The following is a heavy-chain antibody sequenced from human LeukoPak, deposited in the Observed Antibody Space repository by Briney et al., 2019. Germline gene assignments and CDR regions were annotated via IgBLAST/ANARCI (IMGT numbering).Heavy chain of an antibody. D-gene: IGHD2-15*01. Sequence: SQTLSLTCTVSGGSIGNYYRGWIRQPPGKGLEWIANIFHSGSTNYKPSLKSRVTISLDTSKNQFSLRINSVTGAHTAVYYCARTYCAAGTCYDTFDIWGQGTLVTVSS. CDR3: ARTYCAAGTCYDTFDI. CDR2: IFHSGST. V-gene: IGHV4-59*01. J-gene: IGHJ3*02. CDR1: GGSIGNYY.